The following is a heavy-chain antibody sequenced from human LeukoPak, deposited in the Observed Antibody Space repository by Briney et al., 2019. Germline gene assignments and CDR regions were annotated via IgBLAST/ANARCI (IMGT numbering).Heavy chain of an antibody. CDR2: IYPRDSDT. CDR1: GYSFATYW. CDR3: VRRNYYGSGSHYSHFDY. Sequence: GDSLKISCQGFGYSFATYWIGWVRQVPGEGLEWMGNIYPRDSDTRYSPAFRGQVSISVDKSISTASLQWSSLKASDSATYYCVRRNYYGSGSHYSHFDYWGQGTLVTVSS. D-gene: IGHD3-10*01. V-gene: IGHV5-51*01. J-gene: IGHJ4*02.